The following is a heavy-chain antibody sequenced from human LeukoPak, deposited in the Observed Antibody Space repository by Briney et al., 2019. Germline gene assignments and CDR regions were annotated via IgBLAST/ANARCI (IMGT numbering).Heavy chain of an antibody. J-gene: IGHJ6*02. Sequence: GGSLRLSCAASGFTFSSYSMNWVRQAPGKGLEWVSSISGSSSYIYYADSVKGRFTISRDNAKNSLYLQMNSLRAEDTAVYYCARRLAAAARSGIYHYGLDVWGQGTTVTVSS. V-gene: IGHV3-21*01. D-gene: IGHD6-13*01. CDR2: ISGSSSYI. CDR3: ARRLAAAARSGIYHYGLDV. CDR1: GFTFSSYS.